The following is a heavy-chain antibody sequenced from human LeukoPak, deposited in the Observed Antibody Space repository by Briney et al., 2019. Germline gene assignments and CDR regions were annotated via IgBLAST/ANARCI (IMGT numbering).Heavy chain of an antibody. J-gene: IGHJ6*02. CDR1: GFTFSSYS. CDR3: ARDLGGYPHGHYYGMDV. CDR2: ISSSSSYI. D-gene: IGHD3-16*02. Sequence: GGSLRLSCAASGFTFSSYSMNWVRQAPGKGLEWVSSISSSSSYIYYADSVKGRFTISRDNAKNSPYLQMNSLRAEDTAVYYCARDLGGYPHGHYYGMDVWGQGTTVTVPS. V-gene: IGHV3-21*01.